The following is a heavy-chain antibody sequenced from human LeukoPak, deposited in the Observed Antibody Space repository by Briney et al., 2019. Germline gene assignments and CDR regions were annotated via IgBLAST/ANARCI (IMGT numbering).Heavy chain of an antibody. CDR2: INAGNGNT. CDR3: ARGRGYSSRSGYYYMDV. D-gene: IGHD5-18*01. Sequence: ASVKVSCKASGYTFTSYAMHWVRQAPGQRLEWMGWINAGNGNTEYSQEFQGRVTITRDTSASTAYMELSSLRSEDMAVYYCARGRGYSSRSGYYYMDVWGKGTTVTVSS. CDR1: GYTFTSYA. J-gene: IGHJ6*03. V-gene: IGHV1-3*03.